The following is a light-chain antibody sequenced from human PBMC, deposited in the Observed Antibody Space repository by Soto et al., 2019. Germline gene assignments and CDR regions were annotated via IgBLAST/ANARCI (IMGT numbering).Light chain of an antibody. Sequence: DIQMTQSPSSVSAAVGDRVTITCRASQSTSSWLVWYQQKPGKAPKRLLYAASTLQSGVSSSLSGSGSATDFTLTISSLQPEDFATYYCQQTTHFPWTFGKGTKLELK. V-gene: IGKV1-12*01. CDR2: AAS. CDR1: QSTSSW. J-gene: IGKJ1*01. CDR3: QQTTHFPWT.